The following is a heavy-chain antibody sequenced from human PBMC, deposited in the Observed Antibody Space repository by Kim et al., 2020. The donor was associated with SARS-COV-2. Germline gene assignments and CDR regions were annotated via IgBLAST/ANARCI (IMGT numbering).Heavy chain of an antibody. CDR3: AKGPQYSISTWFDP. Sequence: ADSVKGRFTISRDNSKNTVYLQVNSLRAEDTAVYDCAKGPQYSISTWFDPWGQGTLLTVSS. D-gene: IGHD6-6*01. V-gene: IGHV3-23*01. J-gene: IGHJ5*02.